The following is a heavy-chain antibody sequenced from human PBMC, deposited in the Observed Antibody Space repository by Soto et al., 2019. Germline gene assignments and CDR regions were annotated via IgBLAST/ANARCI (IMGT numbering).Heavy chain of an antibody. D-gene: IGHD2-2*01. CDR2: ISGSGGST. CDR3: AKRKVLPAACPHPGAADY. Sequence: EVQLLESGGGLVQPGGSLRLSCAASGFTFSSYAMSWVRQAPGKGLEWVSAISGSGGSTYYADSVKGRFTIYRYNSKNTLYLQMNSLRAEDTAVYYCAKRKVLPAACPHPGAADYWGQGPLVTVSS. CDR1: GFTFSSYA. V-gene: IGHV3-23*01. J-gene: IGHJ4*02.